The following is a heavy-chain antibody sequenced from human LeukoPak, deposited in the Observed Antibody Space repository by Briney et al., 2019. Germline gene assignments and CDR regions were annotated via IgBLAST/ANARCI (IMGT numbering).Heavy chain of an antibody. D-gene: IGHD3-10*01. J-gene: IGHJ4*02. CDR3: AKGGRITMVRSLDY. Sequence: GGSLRLSCAASGFTLSSYAMSWVRQAPGKGLEWVSAISGSGGSTYYADSVKGRFTISRDNSKNTLYLQMNSLRAEDTAVYYCAKGGRITMVRSLDYWGQGTLVTVSS. CDR1: GFTLSSYA. V-gene: IGHV3-23*01. CDR2: ISGSGGST.